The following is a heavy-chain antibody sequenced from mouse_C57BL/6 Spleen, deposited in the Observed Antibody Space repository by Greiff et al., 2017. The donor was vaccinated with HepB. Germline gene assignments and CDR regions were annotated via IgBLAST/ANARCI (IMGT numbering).Heavy chain of an antibody. CDR3: AGGYYGSSLFDY. D-gene: IGHD1-1*01. CDR2: INPNNGGT. Sequence: EVQLQQSGPELVKPGASVKMSCKASGYTFTDYNMHWVKQSHGKSLEWIGYINPNNGGTSYNQKFKGKATLTVNKSSSTAYMELRSLTSEDSAVYYCAGGYYGSSLFDYWGQGTTLTVSS. CDR1: GYTFTDYN. V-gene: IGHV1-22*01. J-gene: IGHJ2*01.